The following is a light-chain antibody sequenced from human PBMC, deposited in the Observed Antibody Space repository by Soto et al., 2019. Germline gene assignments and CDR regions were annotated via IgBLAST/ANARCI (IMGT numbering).Light chain of an antibody. V-gene: IGLV2-14*01. CDR3: SSYTTSSTVV. Sequence: QSALTQPASVSGSPGQSITISCTATSSDVGGYNYVSWYQQHPGKAPQLMIYEVSNRPSGVSNRFSGSKSGNTASLTISGLQAEDEADYYCSSYTTSSTVVFGGGTKLTVL. J-gene: IGLJ2*01. CDR1: SSDVGGYNY. CDR2: EVS.